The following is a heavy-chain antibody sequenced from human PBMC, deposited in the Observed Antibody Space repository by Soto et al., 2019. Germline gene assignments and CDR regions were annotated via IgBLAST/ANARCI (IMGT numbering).Heavy chain of an antibody. CDR1: GFTFGDYA. J-gene: IGHJ6*02. CDR2: IRSKAYGGTT. V-gene: IGHV3-49*03. CDR3: TRDFSGWYINYYYGMDV. D-gene: IGHD6-19*01. Sequence: GGSLRLSCTASGFTFGDYAMSWFRQAPGKGLEWVGFIRSKAYGGTTEYAASGKGRFTISRDDSKSIAYLQMNSLKTEDTAVYYCTRDFSGWYINYYYGMDVWGQGTTVTVSS.